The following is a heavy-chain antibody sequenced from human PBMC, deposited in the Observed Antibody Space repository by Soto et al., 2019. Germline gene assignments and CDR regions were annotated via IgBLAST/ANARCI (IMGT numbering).Heavy chain of an antibody. J-gene: IGHJ4*02. V-gene: IGHV3-23*01. CDR2: LSSSGGRT. D-gene: IGHD3-3*01. CDR3: AKVANSGVVIEYFDY. Sequence: GGALRLSCGTSGFTFGNYGMGWVRQAPGKGLEWGSGLSSSGGRTYYADSVKGRFTISRDNSKNTLFLQMNSLRAEHTAVYYCAKVANSGVVIEYFDYWRQRSRGTVAS. CDR1: GFTFGNYG.